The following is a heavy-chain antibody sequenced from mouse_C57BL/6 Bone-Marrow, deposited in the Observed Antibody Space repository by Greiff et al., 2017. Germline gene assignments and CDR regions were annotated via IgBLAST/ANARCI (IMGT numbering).Heavy chain of an antibody. CDR2: IRNKANGYTT. J-gene: IGHJ3*01. V-gene: IGHV7-3*01. D-gene: IGHD1-1*01. CDR1: GFTFTDYY. CDR3: ARYKDYGPTWFAY. Sequence: EVKLVESGGGLVQPGGSLSLSCAASGFTFTDYYMSWVRQPPGKALELLGFIRNKANGYTTEYSASVKGRFTISRDNSQSILYLQMNALRAEDSATYYCARYKDYGPTWFAYWGQGTLVTVSA.